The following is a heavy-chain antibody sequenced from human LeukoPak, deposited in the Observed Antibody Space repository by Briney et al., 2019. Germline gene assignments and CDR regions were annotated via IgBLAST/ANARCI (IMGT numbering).Heavy chain of an antibody. CDR2: ISAYNGNT. Sequence: ASVNVSYKASGYTFTIYGISWVRQAPGQGLEWMGWISAYNGNTSYAQKLQGRVTMTTDTSTSTAYMELRRLISDDTAVYYCARGPHWDPHFDYWGQGTLVTVSS. V-gene: IGHV1-18*01. CDR3: ARGPHWDPHFDY. J-gene: IGHJ4*02. D-gene: IGHD7-27*01. CDR1: GYTFTIYG.